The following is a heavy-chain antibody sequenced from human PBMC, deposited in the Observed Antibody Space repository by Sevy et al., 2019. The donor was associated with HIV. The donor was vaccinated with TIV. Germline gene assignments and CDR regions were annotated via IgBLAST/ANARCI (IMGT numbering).Heavy chain of an antibody. CDR2: ISGSGGST. Sequence: GGSLRLSCAASGFTFSSYAMSWVRQAPGKGPEWVSAISGSGGSTYYADSVKGRFTISRDNSKNTLYLQMNSLRAEDTAVYYCAKALSGSGSYWVFDYWGQGTLVTVSS. J-gene: IGHJ4*02. CDR1: GFTFSSYA. CDR3: AKALSGSGSYWVFDY. V-gene: IGHV3-23*01. D-gene: IGHD3-10*01.